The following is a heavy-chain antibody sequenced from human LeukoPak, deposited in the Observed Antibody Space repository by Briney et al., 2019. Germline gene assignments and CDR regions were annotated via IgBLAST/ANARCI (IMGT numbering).Heavy chain of an antibody. Sequence: SETLSLTCAVYGGSFSGYYWSWIRQPPGKGLEWIGEINLSGSTNYNPSLKSRVTISVDTSKNQFSLKLSSVTAADTAVYYCARARYSSSWYSRGWFDPWGQGTLVTVSS. J-gene: IGHJ5*02. CDR3: ARARYSSSWYSRGWFDP. CDR2: INLSGST. V-gene: IGHV4-34*01. D-gene: IGHD6-13*01. CDR1: GGSFSGYY.